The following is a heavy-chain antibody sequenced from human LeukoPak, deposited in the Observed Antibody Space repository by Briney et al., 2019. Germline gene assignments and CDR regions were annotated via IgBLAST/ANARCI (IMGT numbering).Heavy chain of an antibody. V-gene: IGHV3-33*01. CDR2: IWYDGSKK. D-gene: IGHD2-2*01. Sequence: QPGGSLRLSCAASGFTFSSYGMLWVRQAPGKGLECVAVIWYDGSKKYYADSVKGRFTISRDNSKNTLYLQMNSLRAEDTAVYYCARAYCSSTSCYAGGFDYWGQGTLVTVSS. J-gene: IGHJ4*02. CDR1: GFTFSSYG. CDR3: ARAYCSSTSCYAGGFDY.